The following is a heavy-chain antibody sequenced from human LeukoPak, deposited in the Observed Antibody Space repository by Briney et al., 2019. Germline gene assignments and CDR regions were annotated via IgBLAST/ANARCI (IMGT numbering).Heavy chain of an antibody. D-gene: IGHD3-22*01. CDR2: IYTGGNT. CDR3: ARGDDSGYYDYFDY. CDR1: GFTVDSNY. V-gene: IGHV3-53*01. Sequence: PGGSLRLSCAASGFTVDSNYLSWVRQAPGKGLEWVSTIYTGGNTYYAASVKGRFTISRDFSKNTVFLHMNGLRAEDTAMYYCARGDDSGYYDYFDYWGRGALVTVSS. J-gene: IGHJ4*02.